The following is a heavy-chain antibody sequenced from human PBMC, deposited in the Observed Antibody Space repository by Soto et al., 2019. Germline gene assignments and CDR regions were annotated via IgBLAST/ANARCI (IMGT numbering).Heavy chain of an antibody. J-gene: IGHJ5*02. D-gene: IGHD6-19*01. CDR2: ISWNSGNI. CDR3: VKASTYSSSQGWFDP. CDR1: GFSFDGYA. Sequence: EVQLVESGGGLVQPGRSLRLSCAASGFSFDGYAMNWVRQPPGKGLEWVSGISWNSGNIDDADAVKGRFTISRDNAKNTLYLQMNRRRAEDTALYYCVKASTYSSSQGWFDPWGQGTMVTVSS. V-gene: IGHV3-9*01.